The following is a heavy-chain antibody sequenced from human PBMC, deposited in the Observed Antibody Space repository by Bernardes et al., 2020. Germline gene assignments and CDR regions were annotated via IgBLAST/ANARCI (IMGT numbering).Heavy chain of an antibody. Sequence: SETMSLTCTVPGGSISSGDYYWSWIRQPPGKGLEWTGYIYYSGSTYYNPSLKSRVTISVDTSKNQFSLKLSSVTAADTAVYYCAREYYDYIWGSYRRGGFDIWGQGTMVTVSS. CDR2: IYYSGST. D-gene: IGHD3-16*02. V-gene: IGHV4-30-4*08. CDR1: GGSISSGDYY. J-gene: IGHJ3*02. CDR3: AREYYDYIWGSYRRGGFDI.